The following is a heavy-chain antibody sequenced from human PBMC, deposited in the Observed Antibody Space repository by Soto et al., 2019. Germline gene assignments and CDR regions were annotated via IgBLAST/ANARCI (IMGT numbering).Heavy chain of an antibody. J-gene: IGHJ4*02. CDR1: GYGITTYG. CDR3: ARGRYGDY. V-gene: IGHV1-18*01. Sequence: QVHLVQSGAEVKKLGASVKVSCKGSGYGITTYGITWVRQAPGQGLEWMAWISAHNGNTNYAQKLQGRVTVTRDTSTSTAYMELRSLRSDDTAVYYCARGRYGDYWGQGALVTVSS. D-gene: IGHD1-1*01. CDR2: ISAHNGNT.